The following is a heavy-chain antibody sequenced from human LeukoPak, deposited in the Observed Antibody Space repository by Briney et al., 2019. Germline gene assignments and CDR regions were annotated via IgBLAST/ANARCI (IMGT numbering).Heavy chain of an antibody. D-gene: IGHD4-17*01. CDR2: ISNTGDII. CDR1: GFTFSNYE. J-gene: IGHJ5*02. CDR3: ASRGLKSVTTHGP. Sequence: GGSLRLSCAASGFTFSNYEMNWVRQAPGKGLEWTSHISNTGDIIHYADSVKGRFTISRDNAKNSLYLQMNSLRAEDTAIYYCASRGLKSVTTHGPWGQGTLVTVSS. V-gene: IGHV3-48*03.